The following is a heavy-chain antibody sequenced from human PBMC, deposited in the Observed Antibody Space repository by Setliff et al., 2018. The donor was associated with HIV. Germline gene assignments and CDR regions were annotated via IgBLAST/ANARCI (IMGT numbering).Heavy chain of an antibody. D-gene: IGHD6-6*01. J-gene: IGHJ4*02. Sequence: SETLSLTCTVSGGSISTSSYYWGWIRQPTGKGLEWIGTVFYSGTTQYNPSFKSRVTISIDTSKNQFSLKMISVTAADTAVYYCARMESTRPPRGLDYWGQGTLVTVSS. CDR3: ARMESTRPPRGLDY. CDR2: VFYSGTT. CDR1: GGSISTSSYY. V-gene: IGHV4-39*01.